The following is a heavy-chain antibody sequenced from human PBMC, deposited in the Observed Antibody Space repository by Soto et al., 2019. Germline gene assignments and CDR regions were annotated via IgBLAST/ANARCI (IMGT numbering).Heavy chain of an antibody. V-gene: IGHV3-15*07. D-gene: IGHD3-16*01. CDR3: TTGDLRLEDPALASMDV. Sequence: GGSLRLSCAASGFTFSNAWMNWVRQAPGKGLEWVGRIKSKTYGGTTDYAAPVKGRFPISRDDSKNTLYLQMNSLKTEDTAVYYCTTGDLRLEDPALASMDVWGQGTTVTVSS. CDR1: GFTFSNAW. CDR2: IKSKTYGGTT. J-gene: IGHJ6*02.